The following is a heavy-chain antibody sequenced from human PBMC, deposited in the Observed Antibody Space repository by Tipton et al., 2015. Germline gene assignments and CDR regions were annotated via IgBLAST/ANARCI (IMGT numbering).Heavy chain of an antibody. CDR3: ACHDYDLLTRDYQTVDY. J-gene: IGHJ4*02. D-gene: IGHD3-9*01. CDR2: MHHNGDA. CDR1: GYFISDGHF. V-gene: IGHV4-38-2*02. Sequence: TLSLTCTVSGYFISDGHFWGWVRQSPVKGLEWIASMHHNGDAYYNPSLGSRATLALDTPKNQFSLTLISATAADTAVYYCACHDYDLLTRDYQTVDYWGQGTRVTVSS.